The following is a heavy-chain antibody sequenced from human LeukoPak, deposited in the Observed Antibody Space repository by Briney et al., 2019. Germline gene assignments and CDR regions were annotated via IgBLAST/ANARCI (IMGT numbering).Heavy chain of an antibody. CDR3: ACLYYDILTGYSPDAFDI. J-gene: IGHJ3*02. CDR1: GGTFSSYA. Sequence: GSSVKVSCKASGGTFSSYAISWVRQAPGQGLEWMGGIIPIFGTANYAQKFQGRVTITADKSTSTAYMELSSLRSDDTAVYYCACLYYDILTGYSPDAFDIWGQGTMVTVSS. CDR2: IIPIFGTA. D-gene: IGHD3-9*01. V-gene: IGHV1-69*06.